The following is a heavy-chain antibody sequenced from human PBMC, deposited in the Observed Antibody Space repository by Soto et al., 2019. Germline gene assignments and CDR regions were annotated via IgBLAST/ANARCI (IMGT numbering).Heavy chain of an antibody. Sequence: SETLSLTCRVSDGSMNSDSSYWGWIRQPPGKGLEWIGVINHSGSTYHNLSFKGRVTMSVDASRNQFSLKLTSMTAADTAVYYCARLGGYVSVGYYYLWDSWGQGTLVTVSS. J-gene: IGHJ4*02. CDR2: INHSGST. CDR1: DGSMNSDSSY. CDR3: ARLGGYVSVGYYYLWDS. V-gene: IGHV4-39*01. D-gene: IGHD3-22*01.